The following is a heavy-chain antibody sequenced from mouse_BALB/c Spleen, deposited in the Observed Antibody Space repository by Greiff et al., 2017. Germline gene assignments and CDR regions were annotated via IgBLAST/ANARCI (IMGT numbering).Heavy chain of an antibody. Sequence: EVKLVESGGGLVQPGGSRKLSCAASGFTFSSFGMHWVRQAPEKGLEWVAYISSGSSTIYYADTVKGRFTISRDNPKNTLFLQMTSLRSEDTAMYYCARAVYGPCDYWGQGTTLTVSS. V-gene: IGHV5-17*02. CDR2: ISSGSSTI. J-gene: IGHJ2*01. CDR3: ARAVYGPCDY. D-gene: IGHD1-1*01. CDR1: GFTFSSFG.